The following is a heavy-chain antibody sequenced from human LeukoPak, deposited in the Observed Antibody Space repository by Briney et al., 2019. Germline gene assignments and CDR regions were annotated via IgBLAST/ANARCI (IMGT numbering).Heavy chain of an antibody. Sequence: AASVKVSCKASGYTFTSYGISWVRQAPGQGLEWMGWISAYNGNTNYAQKLQGRVTMTTDTSTCTAYMELRSLRSDDTAVYYCARSYSSGWYADYWGQGTLVTVSS. J-gene: IGHJ4*02. D-gene: IGHD6-19*01. CDR1: GYTFTSYG. CDR2: ISAYNGNT. CDR3: ARSYSSGWYADY. V-gene: IGHV1-18*04.